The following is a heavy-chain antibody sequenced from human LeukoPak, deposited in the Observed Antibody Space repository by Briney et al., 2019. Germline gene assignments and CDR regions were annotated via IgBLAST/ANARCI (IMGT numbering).Heavy chain of an antibody. D-gene: IGHD5-18*01. J-gene: IGHJ4*02. CDR3: ARGQNGYSYGYYQFDY. Sequence: GGSLRLSCAASGFTFSSYAMSWVRQAPGKGLEWVSAISGSGGSTYYADSVKGRFTIFRDNSKNTLYLQMNSLRAEDTAVYYCARGQNGYSYGYYQFDYWGQGTLVTVSS. CDR2: ISGSGGST. CDR1: GFTFSSYA. V-gene: IGHV3-23*01.